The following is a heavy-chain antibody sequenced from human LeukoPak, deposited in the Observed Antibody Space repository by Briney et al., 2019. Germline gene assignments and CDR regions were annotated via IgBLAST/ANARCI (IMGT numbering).Heavy chain of an antibody. D-gene: IGHD3-10*01. J-gene: IGHJ4*02. CDR2: ISWNSGSI. CDR1: GFTFDDYA. CDR3: ARDLAMVRGVFDY. V-gene: IGHV3-9*01. Sequence: PGGSLRLSCAASGFTFDDYAMHWVRQAPGKGLEWVSGISWNSGSIGYADSVKGRFTISRDNAKNPLYLRMNSLRAEDTAVYYCARDLAMVRGVFDYWGQGTLVTVSS.